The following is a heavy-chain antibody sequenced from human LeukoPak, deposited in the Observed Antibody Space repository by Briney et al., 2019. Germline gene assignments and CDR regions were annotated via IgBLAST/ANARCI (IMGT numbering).Heavy chain of an antibody. CDR3: VREGAHTYYFDF. Sequence: ASVTVSCKTSGYTFTSYHMHWVRQAPGPGLEWVAIIKSTGDTTDYAQKYQGRVTVTSDTSTSTVYMDMSSLSSEDTAVYYCVREGAHTYYFDFWGPGTLVTVSS. CDR1: GYTFTSYH. J-gene: IGHJ4*02. V-gene: IGHV1-46*01. CDR2: IKSTGDTT. D-gene: IGHD4/OR15-4a*01.